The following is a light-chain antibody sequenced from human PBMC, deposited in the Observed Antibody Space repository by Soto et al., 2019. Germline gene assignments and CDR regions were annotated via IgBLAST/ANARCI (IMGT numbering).Light chain of an antibody. V-gene: IGKV3-15*01. CDR3: QQYNRWPLT. CDR2: GAS. CDR1: QSVSSN. J-gene: IGKJ4*01. Sequence: IVMTQSPATLSVSPGERATLSCRASQSVSSNLAWYQQKPGQAPSLLIYGASTRATGTPARFSGSGSGTEFTLTISSLQSEDFAVYYCQQYNRWPLTFGGGTKVDIK.